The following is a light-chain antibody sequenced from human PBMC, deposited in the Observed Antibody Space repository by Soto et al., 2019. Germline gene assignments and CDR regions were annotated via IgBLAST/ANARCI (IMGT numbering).Light chain of an antibody. Sequence: EIVLTQSPGTLSLSPGERSTLSCRASQSVSSSYLAWYQQKPRQAPRLLIYGASSRATGIPDRFSGSGSGTDFTLTISRLEPEDFAVYYCQQYGSSPHTFGQGTKVDI. CDR2: GAS. CDR1: QSVSSSY. CDR3: QQYGSSPHT. J-gene: IGKJ1*01. V-gene: IGKV3-20*01.